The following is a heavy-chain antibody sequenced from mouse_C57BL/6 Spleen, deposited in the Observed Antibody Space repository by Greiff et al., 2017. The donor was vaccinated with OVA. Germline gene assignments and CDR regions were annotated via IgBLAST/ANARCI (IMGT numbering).Heavy chain of an antibody. J-gene: IGHJ3*01. CDR2: IHPSDSDT. CDR1: GYTFTSYW. CDR3: EMPDDDDDAY. V-gene: IGHV1-74*01. D-gene: IGHD2-4*01. Sequence: QVQLQQPGAELVKPGASVKVSCKASGYTFTSYWMHWVKQRPGQGLEWIGRIHPSDSDTNYNQQFKGKATLTVDTSYSTASMQLSSLTSEDSAGYDCEMPDDDDDAYWGQGTLVTVSA.